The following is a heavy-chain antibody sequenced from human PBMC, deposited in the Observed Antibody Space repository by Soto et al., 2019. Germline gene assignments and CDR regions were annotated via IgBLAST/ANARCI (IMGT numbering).Heavy chain of an antibody. CDR1: GFTVSSYY. J-gene: IGHJ4*02. V-gene: IGHV3-66*01. CDR3: AREYGGWYTDY. D-gene: IGHD6-19*01. Sequence: VQLVESGGGLVQPGGSLRLSCAASGFTVSSYYMSWVRQAPGKGLEWVSVIYSGGSTYYADSVKGRFTISRDNSKNTLYLQMNSLRAEDTAVYYCAREYGGWYTDYWGQGTLVTVSS. CDR2: IYSGGST.